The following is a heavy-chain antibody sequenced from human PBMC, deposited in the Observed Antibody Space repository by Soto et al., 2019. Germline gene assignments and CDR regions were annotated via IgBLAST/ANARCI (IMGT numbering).Heavy chain of an antibody. J-gene: IGHJ6*02. V-gene: IGHV3-74*01. CDR1: GFTFSSYW. CDR3: SRAPGYYYCGMDV. Sequence: GGSLRLSCAASGFTFSSYWMHWVRQAPGKGLVWVSRINSDGSSTSYADSVKGRFTISRDNAKNTLYLQMNSLRAEDTAVYYCSRAPGYYYCGMDVWGQGTTVTVYS. CDR2: INSDGSST.